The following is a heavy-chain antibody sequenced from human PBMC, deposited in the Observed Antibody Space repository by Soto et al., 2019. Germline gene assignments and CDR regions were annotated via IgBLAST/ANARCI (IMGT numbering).Heavy chain of an antibody. Sequence: QVQLQESGPGLVKPSQTLSLTCTVSGGSISSGGYYWSWIRQHPGKGLEWIGYIYYSGSTYYNPSLKSRVTISVDTSKNQFSLKLSSVTAADTAVYYCARGFEGITMIVSPPRLWGQGTLVTVSS. CDR2: IYYSGST. CDR1: GGSISSGGYY. J-gene: IGHJ4*02. V-gene: IGHV4-31*03. CDR3: ARGFEGITMIVSPPRL. D-gene: IGHD3-22*01.